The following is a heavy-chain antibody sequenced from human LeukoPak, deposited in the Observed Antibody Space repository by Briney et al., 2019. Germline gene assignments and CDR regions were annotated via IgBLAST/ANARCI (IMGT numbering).Heavy chain of an antibody. J-gene: IGHJ4*02. V-gene: IGHV3-30*18. CDR1: EFTFSNYG. CDR2: ILSDGSDK. CDR3: AKGDSGFYFYFDH. D-gene: IGHD3-22*01. Sequence: PGRSLRLSCAASEFTFSNYGMHWVRQARGKGLEWVAAILSDGSDKYYADSVKGRFTISRDNSKNTLYLQMNSLRAEDTAVYYCAKGDSGFYFYFDHWGQGTLVTVSS.